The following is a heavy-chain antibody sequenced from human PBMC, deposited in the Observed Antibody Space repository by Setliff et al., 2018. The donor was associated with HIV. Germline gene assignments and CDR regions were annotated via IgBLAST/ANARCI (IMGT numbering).Heavy chain of an antibody. CDR2: IYHTGRT. V-gene: IGHV4-39*01. CDR1: GGSIDNNKYY. D-gene: IGHD3-22*01. Sequence: SETLSLTCSVSGGSIDNNKYYWTWIRQPPGKGLEWTGSIYHTGRTYYNRSLESRLTISIDTSKNQFSLELSSVTAADTAVYYCASRVYYYDESRILREEGFVPWGQGTLVTVSS. J-gene: IGHJ5*02. CDR3: ASRVYYYDESRILREEGFVP.